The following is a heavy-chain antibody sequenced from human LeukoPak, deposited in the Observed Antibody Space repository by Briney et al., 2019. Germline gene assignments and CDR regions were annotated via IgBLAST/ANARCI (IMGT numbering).Heavy chain of an antibody. CDR3: AKGGEHQNKYFPY. Sequence: SVKVSCKASGGTFSSDAISWVRQAPGQGLEWMGRIIPILDIANYAQKFKGRVTITADKSTNTAYMELSSLRSEDTAVYYCAKGGEHQNKYFPYWGPGTPVTVSS. D-gene: IGHD4-17*01. V-gene: IGHV1-69*04. CDR2: IIPILDIA. CDR1: GGTFSSDA. J-gene: IGHJ1*01.